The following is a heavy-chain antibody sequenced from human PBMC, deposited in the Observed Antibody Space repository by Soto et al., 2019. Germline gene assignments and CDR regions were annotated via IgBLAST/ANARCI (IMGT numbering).Heavy chain of an antibody. CDR3: ARIGSSWYHYYYYYGMDV. J-gene: IGHJ6*02. Sequence: VASVKVSCKASGYTFTSYDINWVRQATGQGLEWMGWMNPNSGNTGYAQKFQGRVTMTRNTSISTAYMELSSLRSEDTAVYYCARIGSSWYHYYYYYGMDVWGQGTTVTVSS. D-gene: IGHD6-13*01. CDR2: MNPNSGNT. V-gene: IGHV1-8*01. CDR1: GYTFTSYD.